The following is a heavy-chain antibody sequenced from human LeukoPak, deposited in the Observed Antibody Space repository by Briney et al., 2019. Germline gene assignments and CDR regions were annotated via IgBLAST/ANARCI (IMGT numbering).Heavy chain of an antibody. CDR1: GFSFSNHY. CDR3: GKTTVGYSSGQKPAWPVDY. Sequence: GGSLRLSCTASGFSFSNHYMRWIRQAPGKGLEWVANINEDGSNKWHLGSVKGRFTISRDNSRNTVYLQINSLRAEDTAVYYCGKTTVGYSSGQKPAWPVDYWGQGTLVTVSS. J-gene: IGHJ4*02. CDR2: INEDGSNK. D-gene: IGHD5-18*01. V-gene: IGHV3-7*03.